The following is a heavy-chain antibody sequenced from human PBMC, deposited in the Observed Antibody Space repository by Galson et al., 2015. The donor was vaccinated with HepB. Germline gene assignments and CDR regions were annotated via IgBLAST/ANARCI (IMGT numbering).Heavy chain of an antibody. V-gene: IGHV3-23*01. J-gene: IGHJ4*02. D-gene: IGHD5-12*01. CDR3: AKGSRSWIEYPPDH. CDR1: GFSFSNYA. Sequence: SLRLSCAASGFSFSNYAMSWVRQAPGKGLEWVSIISGGSGDTYYADSVQGRFAISTDISKNTLYLQMKSLRAEDTAVYYCAKGSRSWIEYPPDHWGQGTLVTVSS. CDR2: ISGGSGDT.